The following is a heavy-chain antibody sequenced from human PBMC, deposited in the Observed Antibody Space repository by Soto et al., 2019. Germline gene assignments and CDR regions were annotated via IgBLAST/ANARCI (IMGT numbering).Heavy chain of an antibody. D-gene: IGHD2-2*01. CDR1: GGSISSGGYY. J-gene: IGHJ4*03. Sequence: KTSETLSLTCTVSGGSISSGGYYWSWIRQHPGKGLEWIGYLYYSGSTYYNPSLKSRVTISVDTSKNQFSLKLSSVTAADTAVYYCARAFRGHIVVVPATRPHYFDYWGHGTMVTVSS. V-gene: IGHV4-31*03. CDR3: ARAFRGHIVVVPATRPHYFDY. CDR2: LYYSGST.